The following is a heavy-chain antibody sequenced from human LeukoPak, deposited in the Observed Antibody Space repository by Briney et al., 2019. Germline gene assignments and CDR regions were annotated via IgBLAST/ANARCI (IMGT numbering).Heavy chain of an antibody. CDR3: AREGAAAEGFDY. D-gene: IGHD6-13*01. CDR1: GGSISSYY. V-gene: IGHV4-59*01. J-gene: IGHJ4*02. Sequence: PSETLSLTCTVSGGSISSYYWSWLRQPPGKGLEWIGYIYYSGSTNYNPSLKSRVTISVDTSKNQFSLKLSSVTAADTAVYYCAREGAAAEGFDYWGQGTLVTVSS. CDR2: IYYSGST.